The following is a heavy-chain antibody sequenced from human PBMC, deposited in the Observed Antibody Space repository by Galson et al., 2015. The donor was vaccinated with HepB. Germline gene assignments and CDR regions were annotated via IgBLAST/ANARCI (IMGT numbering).Heavy chain of an antibody. D-gene: IGHD1-1*01. V-gene: IGHV4-39*01. CDR3: ARQGRGNGDYVGY. J-gene: IGHJ4*02. Sequence: DTLSLTCTVSGGSISSSSYYWGWIRQPPGKGLEWIGSIYYSGSTYYNPSLKSRVTISVDTSKNQFSLKLSSVTAADTAVYYCARQGRGNGDYVGYWGQGTLVTVSS. CDR2: IYYSGST. CDR1: GGSISSSSYY.